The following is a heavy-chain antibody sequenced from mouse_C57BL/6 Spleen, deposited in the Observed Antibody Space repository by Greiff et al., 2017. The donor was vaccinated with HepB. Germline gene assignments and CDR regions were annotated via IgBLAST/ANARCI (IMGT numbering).Heavy chain of an antibody. J-gene: IGHJ4*01. D-gene: IGHD1-1*01. CDR1: GFTFSSYG. CDR2: ISSGGSYT. CDR3: AKTVVDPLYAMDY. Sequence: EVKLEESGGDLVKPGGSLKLSCAASGFTFSSYGMSWVRQTPDKRLEWVATISSGGSYTYYPDSVKGRFTISRDNAKNTLYLQMSSLKSEDTAMYYCAKTVVDPLYAMDYWGQGTSVTVSS. V-gene: IGHV5-6*02.